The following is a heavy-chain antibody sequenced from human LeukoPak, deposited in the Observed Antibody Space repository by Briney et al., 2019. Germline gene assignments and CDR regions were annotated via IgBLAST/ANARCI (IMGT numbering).Heavy chain of an antibody. D-gene: IGHD3-10*02. CDR1: GFTFSSYS. CDR2: ISSSSSYI. CDR3: AELGITMIGGV. V-gene: IGHV3-21*01. Sequence: GGSLRLSCAASGFTFSSYSMNWVRQAPGKGLEGVSSISSSSSYICYADSAKGRFTISRDNAKNSLYLQVNSLRAEDTAVYYCAELGITMIGGVWGKGTTVTISS. J-gene: IGHJ6*04.